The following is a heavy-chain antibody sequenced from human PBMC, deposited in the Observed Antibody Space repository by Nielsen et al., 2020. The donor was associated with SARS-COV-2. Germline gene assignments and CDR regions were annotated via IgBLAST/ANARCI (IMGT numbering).Heavy chain of an antibody. CDR3: ASGIAVAGRYWYFDL. CDR1: GFTFSSYA. Sequence: GSLRLSCAASGFTFSSYAMHWVRQAPGKGLEYVSAISSNGGSTYYANSVKGRFTISRDNSKNTLYLQMGSLRAEDMAVYYCASGIAVAGRYWYFDLWGRGTLVTVSS. J-gene: IGHJ2*01. D-gene: IGHD6-19*01. CDR2: ISSNGGST. V-gene: IGHV3-64*01.